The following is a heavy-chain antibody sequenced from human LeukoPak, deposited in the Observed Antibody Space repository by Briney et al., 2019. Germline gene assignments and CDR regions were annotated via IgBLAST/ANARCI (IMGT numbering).Heavy chain of an antibody. CDR1: GGSISSYY. CDR3: ARDSAVYYDPGSGFDY. Sequence: NPSETLSLTCTVSGGSISSYYWSWIRQPAGKGLEWIGRIYTSGSTNYNPSLKSRVTMSVDTSKNQFSLKLSSVTAADTAVYYCARDSAVYYDPGSGFDYWGQGTLVTVSS. V-gene: IGHV4-4*07. CDR2: IYTSGST. J-gene: IGHJ4*02. D-gene: IGHD3-22*01.